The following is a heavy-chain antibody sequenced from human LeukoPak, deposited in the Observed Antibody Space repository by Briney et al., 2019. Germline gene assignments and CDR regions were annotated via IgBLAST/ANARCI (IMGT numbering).Heavy chain of an antibody. CDR1: GYTFTSHG. CDR2: MNPNSGNT. Sequence: ASVEVSCKASGYTFTSHGINWVRQATGQGLEWMGWMNPNSGNTGYAQKFQGRVTITRNTSISTAYMELSSLRSEDTAVYYCARGRARIQLWFDTGRYYFDYWGQGTLVTVSS. CDR3: ARGRARIQLWFDTGRYYFDY. V-gene: IGHV1-8*03. J-gene: IGHJ4*02. D-gene: IGHD5-18*01.